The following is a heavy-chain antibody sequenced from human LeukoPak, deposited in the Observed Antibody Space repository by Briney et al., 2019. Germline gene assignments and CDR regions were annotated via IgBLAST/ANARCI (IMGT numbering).Heavy chain of an antibody. CDR1: GYSFTNYW. Sequence: GESLKISCKGSGYSFTNYWIGWVRQMPGKGLEWMGIIYPGDSNTRYSPSFQGQVTISADKSISTAFLQWSSLKASDTAMYYCARRFGTSSHNHFDFWGQGTLVTVSS. CDR3: ARRFGTSSHNHFDF. CDR2: IYPGDSNT. D-gene: IGHD3-16*01. V-gene: IGHV5-51*01. J-gene: IGHJ4*02.